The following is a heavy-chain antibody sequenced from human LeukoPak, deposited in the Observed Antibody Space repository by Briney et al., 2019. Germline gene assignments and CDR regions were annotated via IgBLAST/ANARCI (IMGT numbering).Heavy chain of an antibody. CDR1: GYTFTGYY. J-gene: IGHJ5*02. CDR3: AREWQYYDYVWGSYRYRSWFDP. V-gene: IGHV1-69*06. D-gene: IGHD3-16*02. Sequence: SVKVSCKASGYTFTGYYMHWVRQAPGQGLEWMGGIIPIFGTANYAQKFQGRVTITADKSTSTAYMELSSLRSEDTAVYYCAREWQYYDYVWGSYRYRSWFDPWGQGTLVTVSS. CDR2: IIPIFGTA.